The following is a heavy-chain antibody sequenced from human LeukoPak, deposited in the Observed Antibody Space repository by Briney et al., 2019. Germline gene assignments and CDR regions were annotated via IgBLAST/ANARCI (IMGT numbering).Heavy chain of an antibody. CDR2: ISASGSAT. J-gene: IGHJ6*02. V-gene: IGHV3-23*01. CDR3: ARNNGMDV. CDR1: GFIFSNYG. Sequence: PGGSLRLSCAASGFIFSNYGMNWVRQAPGKGLEWVAAISASGSATSYADSVRGRFTISRDNSKSTTYLQMNSLRAEDTAVFYCARNNGMDVWGQGTTVIVSS.